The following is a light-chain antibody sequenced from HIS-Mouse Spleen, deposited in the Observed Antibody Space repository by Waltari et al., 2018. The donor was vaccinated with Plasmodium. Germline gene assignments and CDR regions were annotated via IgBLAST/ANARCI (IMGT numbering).Light chain of an antibody. CDR1: QPVLYSSNNKNY. Sequence: DIVMTQSPDSLAVSLGERATINCKSSQPVLYSSNNKNYLAWYQQKPGQPPKLLIYWASTRESGVPDRFSGSGSGTDFTLTISSLQAEDVAVYYCQQYYSTPWTFGQGTKVEIK. CDR3: QQYYSTPWT. CDR2: WAS. J-gene: IGKJ1*01. V-gene: IGKV4-1*01.